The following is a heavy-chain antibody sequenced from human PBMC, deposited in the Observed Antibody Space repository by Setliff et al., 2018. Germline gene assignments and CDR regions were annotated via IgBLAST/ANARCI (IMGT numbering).Heavy chain of an antibody. J-gene: IGHJ4*02. V-gene: IGHV4-39*01. Sequence: SETLSLTCTVSGDSISSDDYYWGWIRQPPGKGLEWIGSFFYSGSTFYNPSLKSRLSISVDTSKRQFSLNLRSVTAADTAVYYCASLDYYDSGGYYIRDYWGQGTLVTVSS. D-gene: IGHD3-22*01. CDR1: GDSISSDDYY. CDR3: ASLDYYDSGGYYIRDY. CDR2: FFYSGST.